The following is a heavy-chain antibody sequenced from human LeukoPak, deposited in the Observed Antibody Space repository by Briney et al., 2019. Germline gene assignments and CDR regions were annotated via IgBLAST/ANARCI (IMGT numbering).Heavy chain of an antibody. D-gene: IGHD7-27*01. CDR3: AGTGDGRRGLTHDY. CDR2: IYSGGST. CDR1: GFTVSSNY. Sequence: GGSLRLSCAASGFTVSSNYMSWVRQAPGKGLEWVSVIYSGGSTYYADSVKGRFTISRDNSKNTLYLQMNSLRAEDTAVYYCAGTGDGRRGLTHDYWGQGTLVTVSS. V-gene: IGHV3-66*01. J-gene: IGHJ4*02.